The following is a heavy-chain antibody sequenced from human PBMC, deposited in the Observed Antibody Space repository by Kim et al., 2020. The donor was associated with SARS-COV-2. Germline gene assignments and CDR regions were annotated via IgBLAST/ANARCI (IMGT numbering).Heavy chain of an antibody. CDR3: ARDNRTGYSSGWYWSRSNYYYYGMDV. J-gene: IGHJ6*02. D-gene: IGHD6-19*01. CDR2: IIPIFGTA. Sequence: SVKVSCKASGGTFSSYAISWVRQAPGQGLEWMRGIIPIFGTANYAQKFQGRVTITADESTSTAYMELSSLRSEDTAVYYCARDNRTGYSSGWYWSRSNYYYYGMDVWGQGTTVTVSS. V-gene: IGHV1-69*13. CDR1: GGTFSSYA.